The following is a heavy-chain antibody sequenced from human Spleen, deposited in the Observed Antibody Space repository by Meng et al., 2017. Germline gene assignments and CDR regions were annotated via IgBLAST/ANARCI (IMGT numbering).Heavy chain of an antibody. V-gene: IGHV3-30-3*01. J-gene: IGHJ4*02. Sequence: QVQLVDSGGGVVQPGRSLRLSCTASGASGFRFSIYALHWVRQAPGKGLEWVAVISYDGSNKYYADSVKGRFTISRDNSKNTLYLQMNSLEAEDTAVYYCARDYSWGYYFDYWGQGTLVTVSS. CDR2: ISYDGSNK. CDR1: GFRFSIYA. D-gene: IGHD3-16*01. CDR3: ARDYSWGYYFDY.